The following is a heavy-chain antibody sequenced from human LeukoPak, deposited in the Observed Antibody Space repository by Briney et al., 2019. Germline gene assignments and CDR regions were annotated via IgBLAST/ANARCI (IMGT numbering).Heavy chain of an antibody. V-gene: IGHV3-48*03. D-gene: IGHD3-16*01. CDR2: ISSSGTTI. CDR3: ARVGWSTGEYYFDY. J-gene: IGHJ4*02. Sequence: GGSLRLSRAASGFTFSSYEMNWVRQAPGKGLEWVSYISSSGTTISYADSVQGRFTISRDNAKNSLYLQMNGLRAEDTAVYYCARVGWSTGEYYFDYWGQGTLVTVSS. CDR1: GFTFSSYE.